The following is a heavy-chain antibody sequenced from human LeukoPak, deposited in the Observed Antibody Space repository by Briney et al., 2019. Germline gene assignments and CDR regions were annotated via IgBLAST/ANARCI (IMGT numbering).Heavy chain of an antibody. V-gene: IGHV1-69*05. D-gene: IGHD3-9*01. CDR1: GGTFSSYA. Sequence: GSSVKVSCKASGGTFSSYAISWVRQAPGQGLEWMGGIIPIFGTANYAQKFQGRVTITTDESTSTAYMELSSLRSEDTAVYHCASGLILTGYYSLFDYWGQGTLVTVSS. CDR2: IIPIFGTA. J-gene: IGHJ4*02. CDR3: ASGLILTGYYSLFDY.